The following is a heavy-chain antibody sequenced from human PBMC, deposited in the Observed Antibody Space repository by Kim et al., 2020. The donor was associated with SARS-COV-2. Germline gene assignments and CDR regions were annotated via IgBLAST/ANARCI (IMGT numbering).Heavy chain of an antibody. CDR3: AKAPFLWLDDAFDI. Sequence: GGSLRLSCAASGFTFDDYTMHWVRQAPGKGLEWVSGISWNSGSIGYADSVKGRFTISRDNAKNSLYLQMNSLRAEDTALYYCAKAPFLWLDDAFDIWGQG. V-gene: IGHV3-9*01. CDR1: GFTFDDYT. CDR2: ISWNSGSI. D-gene: IGHD6-19*01. J-gene: IGHJ3*02.